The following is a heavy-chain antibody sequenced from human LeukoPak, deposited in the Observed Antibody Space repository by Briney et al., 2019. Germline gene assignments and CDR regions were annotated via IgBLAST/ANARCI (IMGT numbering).Heavy chain of an antibody. Sequence: SGPTLVNPTQTLRLTCAFSGFSLSTSGMCVSWIRQPPGKALEWLALIDWDDDKYYSTSLKTRLTISKDTSKNQVVLTMTNMDPVDTATYYCARTEVTMVRGVIGTLDYWGQGTLVTVSS. CDR3: ARTEVTMVRGVIGTLDY. CDR1: GFSLSTSGMC. V-gene: IGHV2-70*01. J-gene: IGHJ4*02. CDR2: IDWDDDK. D-gene: IGHD3-10*01.